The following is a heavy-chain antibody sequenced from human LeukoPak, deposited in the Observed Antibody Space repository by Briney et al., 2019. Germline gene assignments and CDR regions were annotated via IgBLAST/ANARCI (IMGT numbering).Heavy chain of an antibody. Sequence: ASVKVSCKASGYTSTDYYIHWVRQAPGQGLEWMGWINPNSGGTNYAQKFQGRVTMTGDTSISTAYMELSGLRSDDTAVYYCARDIWNLRMIYYWGQGTLVTVSS. D-gene: IGHD1-1*01. CDR1: GYTSTDYY. CDR2: INPNSGGT. CDR3: ARDIWNLRMIYY. V-gene: IGHV1-2*02. J-gene: IGHJ4*02.